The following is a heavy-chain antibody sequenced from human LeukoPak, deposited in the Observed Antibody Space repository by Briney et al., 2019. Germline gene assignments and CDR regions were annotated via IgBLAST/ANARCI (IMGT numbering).Heavy chain of an antibody. Sequence: GGSLRLSCAASGFTFSNAWMSWVRQAPGKGLEWVANIKEDGSQKYYINSVKGRFTISRDNAKNSLYLQMNSLRAEDTAVYYCARDSGRREDYWGQGALVTVSS. CDR2: IKEDGSQK. CDR3: ARDSGRREDY. CDR1: GFTFSNAW. D-gene: IGHD2-15*01. J-gene: IGHJ4*02. V-gene: IGHV3-7*01.